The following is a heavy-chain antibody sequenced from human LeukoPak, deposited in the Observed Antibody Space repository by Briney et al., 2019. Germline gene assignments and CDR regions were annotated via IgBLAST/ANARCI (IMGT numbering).Heavy chain of an antibody. CDR1: GFTVSSNY. Sequence: PGGSLRLSCAASGFTVSSNYMSWVRQAPGKGLEWVSVIYSGGSTYYADSVKGRFTISRDNSKNTLYLQMNSLRAEDTAVYYCATGYDILTGSPFDYWGQGTLVTVSS. CDR3: ATGYDILTGSPFDY. V-gene: IGHV3-53*01. CDR2: IYSGGST. D-gene: IGHD3-9*01. J-gene: IGHJ4*02.